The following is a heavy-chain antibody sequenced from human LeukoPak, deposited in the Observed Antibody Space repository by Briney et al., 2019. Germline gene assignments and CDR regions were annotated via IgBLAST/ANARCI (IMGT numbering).Heavy chain of an antibody. CDR1: GFPFSSYT. CDR2: ISHSGAT. CDR3: ARRSHASPAGYSPFFDS. D-gene: IGHD6-13*01. V-gene: IGHV3-23*01. Sequence: GWSLRLSCAGSGFPFSSYTINWVRQGPGKGMEWASTISHSGATYYADSVKGRFTISRDNSKNTVFLQINSLRAEDTALYFCARRSHASPAGYSPFFDSWGQGTLVTVSS. J-gene: IGHJ4*02.